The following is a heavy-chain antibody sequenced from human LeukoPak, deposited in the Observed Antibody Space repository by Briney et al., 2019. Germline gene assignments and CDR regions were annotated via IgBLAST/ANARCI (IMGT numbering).Heavy chain of an antibody. J-gene: IGHJ4*02. Sequence: GGSLRLSCAASGFTFSSYGMHWVRQAPGKGLEWVAFIRYDGSNKYYADSVKGRFTISRDNSKNTLYLQMNSLRAEDTAVYYCARSGNYYDLSFDYWGQGSLVTVSS. CDR1: GFTFSSYG. CDR3: ARSGNYYDLSFDY. V-gene: IGHV3-30*02. CDR2: IRYDGSNK. D-gene: IGHD3-22*01.